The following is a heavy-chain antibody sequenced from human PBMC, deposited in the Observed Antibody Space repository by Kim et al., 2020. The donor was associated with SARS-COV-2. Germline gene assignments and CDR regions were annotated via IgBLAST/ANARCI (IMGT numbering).Heavy chain of an antibody. CDR3: ARGGAVRGWFDP. D-gene: IGHD4-4*01. Sequence: YYVDSVKGRFTISRDNAKNSLYLQMNSLRADDTAVYYCARGGAVRGWFDPWGQGTLVTVSS. V-gene: IGHV3-7*03. J-gene: IGHJ5*02.